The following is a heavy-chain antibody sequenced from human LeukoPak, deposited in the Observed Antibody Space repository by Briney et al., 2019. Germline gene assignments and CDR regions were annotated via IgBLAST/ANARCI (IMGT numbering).Heavy chain of an antibody. J-gene: IGHJ4*02. V-gene: IGHV4-59*01. Sequence: SETQSLTCTVSGGSISSYYWSWIRQPPGKGLEWIGYIYYSGSTNYNPSLKSRVTISVDTSKNQFSLKLSSVTAADTAVYYCARDNYYGSGSYYKGPYFDYWGQGTLVTVSS. CDR1: GGSISSYY. CDR3: ARDNYYGSGSYYKGPYFDY. CDR2: IYYSGST. D-gene: IGHD3-10*01.